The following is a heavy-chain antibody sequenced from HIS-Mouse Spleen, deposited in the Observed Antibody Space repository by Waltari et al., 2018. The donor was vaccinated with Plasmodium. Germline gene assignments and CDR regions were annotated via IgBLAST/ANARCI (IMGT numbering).Heavy chain of an antibody. CDR2: INHSGST. V-gene: IGHV4-34*01. D-gene: IGHD6-6*01. CDR1: GGSFSGYY. Sequence: QVQLQQWGAGLLKPSETLSLTCAVYGGSFSGYYWSWIRQPPGKGLEWLGEINHSGSTNYNPSLKSRVTISVDTSKNQFSLKLSSVTAADTAVYYCARVTSSRVYWYFDLWGRGTLVTVSS. J-gene: IGHJ2*01. CDR3: ARVTSSRVYWYFDL.